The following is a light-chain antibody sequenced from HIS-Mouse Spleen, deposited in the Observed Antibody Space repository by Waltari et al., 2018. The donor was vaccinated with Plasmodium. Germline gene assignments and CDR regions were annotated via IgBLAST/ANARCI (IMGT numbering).Light chain of an antibody. J-gene: IGLJ2*01. V-gene: IGLV3-1*01. CDR2: QDS. Sequence: SYELTQPPSVSVSPGQTASITCSGAKWGDKYACWYQQKPRQTPVLVIYQDSKRPSGIPERVSCSNSGNTATLTISGTQAMDEADYYCQAWDSSTVVFGGGTKLTVL. CDR3: QAWDSSTVV. CDR1: KWGDKY.